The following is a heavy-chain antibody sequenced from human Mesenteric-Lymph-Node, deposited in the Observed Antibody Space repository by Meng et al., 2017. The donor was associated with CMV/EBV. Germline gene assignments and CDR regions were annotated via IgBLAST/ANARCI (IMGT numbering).Heavy chain of an antibody. CDR3: VRGYSSSPY. V-gene: IGHV3-66*02. CDR1: GFTVSSDY. CDR2: IHSNGNT. Sequence: GGSLRLSCAASGFTVSSDYMNWVRQAPGKGLEWVSVIHSNGNTYYADSVKGRFTISRDNSKNTLFLQMNSLRAEDTAVYYCVRGYSSSPYWGQGALVTVSS. D-gene: IGHD6-13*01. J-gene: IGHJ4*02.